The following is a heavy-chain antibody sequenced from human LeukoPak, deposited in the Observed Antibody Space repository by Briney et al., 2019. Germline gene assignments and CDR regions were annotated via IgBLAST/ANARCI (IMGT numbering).Heavy chain of an antibody. CDR2: INHGGTT. Sequence: PSETLSLTCAVYGGSVSAHYWSWIRQPPGKGLEWIGEINHGGTTNYSPSLKSRVTISVDTSKNQFSLNLNSVTAADTAVYYCARQPLNCSTTSCYAFDVWGQGTMVTASS. D-gene: IGHD2-2*01. J-gene: IGHJ3*01. V-gene: IGHV4-34*01. CDR3: ARQPLNCSTTSCYAFDV. CDR1: GGSVSAHY.